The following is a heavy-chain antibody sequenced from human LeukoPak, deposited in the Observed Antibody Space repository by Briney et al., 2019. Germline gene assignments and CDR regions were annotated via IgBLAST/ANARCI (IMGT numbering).Heavy chain of an antibody. CDR1: GYTFTSYG. D-gene: IGHD6-13*01. J-gene: IGHJ6*02. CDR2: ISAYNGNT. V-gene: IGHV1-18*01. Sequence: GASVKVSCKASGYTFTSYGISWVRQAPGQGLEWMGWISAYNGNTNYAQKLQGRVTMTTDTSTSTAYMELRSLRSDDTAVYYCARDRSSSWTPDGMDVWGQGTTVTVSS. CDR3: ARDRSSSWTPDGMDV.